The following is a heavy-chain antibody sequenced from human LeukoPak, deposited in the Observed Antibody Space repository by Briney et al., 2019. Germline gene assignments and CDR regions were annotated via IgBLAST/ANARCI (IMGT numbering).Heavy chain of an antibody. V-gene: IGHV1-46*01. J-gene: IGHJ6*03. CDR1: GYTFTRNY. Sequence: ASVKVSCKASGYTFTRNYIHCVRQAPGQGLEWMGIVNPSSGGTNYAQKFQGRVTITADKSTSTAYMELSSLRSEDTAVYYCARAPRTAMALRYYYYYYMDVWGKGTTVTVSS. D-gene: IGHD5-18*01. CDR2: VNPSSGGT. CDR3: ARAPRTAMALRYYYYYYMDV.